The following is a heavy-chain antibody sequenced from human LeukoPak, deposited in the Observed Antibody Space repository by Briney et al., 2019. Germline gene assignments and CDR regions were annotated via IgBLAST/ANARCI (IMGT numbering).Heavy chain of an antibody. CDR2: INHSGST. J-gene: IGHJ6*03. V-gene: IGHV4-34*01. CDR1: GGSFSGYY. D-gene: IGHD1-1*01. CDR3: ARGSGTTGTIYMDV. Sequence: SETLSLTCAVYGGSFSGYYWSWIRQPPGKGLEWIGEINHSGSTNYNPSLNSRATISTDTSKSQFSLRLSSVTAADTAVYYCARGSGTTGTIYMDVWGKGITVTVSS.